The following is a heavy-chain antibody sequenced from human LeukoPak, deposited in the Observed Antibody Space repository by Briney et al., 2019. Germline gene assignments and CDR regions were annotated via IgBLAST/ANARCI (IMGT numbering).Heavy chain of an antibody. J-gene: IGHJ6*02. CDR1: GGSISSYY. V-gene: IGHV4-59*01. CDR2: IYYSGST. Sequence: SEILSLTCTVSGGSISSYYWSWIRQPPGKGLEWIGYIYYSGSTNYSPSLKSRVTISVDTSKNQFSLKLSSVTAADTAVYYCARDKKVLLRFGESRNYYYGMDVWGQGTTVTVSS. CDR3: ARDKKVLLRFGESRNYYYGMDV. D-gene: IGHD3-10*01.